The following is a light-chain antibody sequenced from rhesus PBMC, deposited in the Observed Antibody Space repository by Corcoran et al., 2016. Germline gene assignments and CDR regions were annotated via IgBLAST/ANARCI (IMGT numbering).Light chain of an antibody. V-gene: IGKV1-25*01. CDR1: QGITND. Sequence: DIQMTQSPSSLSASVGDRVTITCRASQGITNDVAWYQQKPGETPKLLIDEASSLQSGIPSRFRGSGSRTDFTRTISSLQSEDFATYYCQHYYSTPYNFGQGTKVEIK. J-gene: IGKJ2*01. CDR3: QHYYSTPYN. CDR2: EAS.